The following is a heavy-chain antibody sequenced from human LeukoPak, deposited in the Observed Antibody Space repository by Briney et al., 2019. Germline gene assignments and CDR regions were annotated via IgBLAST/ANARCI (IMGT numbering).Heavy chain of an antibody. Sequence: SETLSLTCTVSGGSISSYYWSWIRQPAGKGLEWIGRIYSSGGTNYNPSLKNRVTISVDTSKNQFSLNVSSVTAADTAVYYCAGAGVYCSASSCYTGWFDLWGQGTPVAVSS. V-gene: IGHV4-4*07. CDR3: AGAGVYCSASSCYTGWFDL. CDR2: IYSSGGT. CDR1: GGSISSYY. J-gene: IGHJ5*02. D-gene: IGHD2-15*01.